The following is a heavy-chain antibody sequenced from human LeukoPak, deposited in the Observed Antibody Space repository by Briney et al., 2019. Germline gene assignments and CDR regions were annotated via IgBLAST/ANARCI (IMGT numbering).Heavy chain of an antibody. J-gene: IGHJ4*02. D-gene: IGHD2-15*01. CDR3: TTDLGTPSYYFDY. CDR2: IKTKTDGDGATT. V-gene: IGHV3-15*01. CDR1: GFPFTNTW. Sequence: PGGSLRLSCAASGFPFTNTWMSWVRQAPGKGLEWLGRIKTKTDGDGATTDYPAPVKGRFTISRDDSKNTLYLQMNSLTTEDTAVYYCTTDLGTPSYYFDYWGQGTLVTVSS.